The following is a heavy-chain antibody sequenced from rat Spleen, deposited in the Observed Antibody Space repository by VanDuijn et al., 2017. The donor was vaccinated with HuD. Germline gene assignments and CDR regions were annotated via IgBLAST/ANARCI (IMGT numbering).Heavy chain of an antibody. CDR1: GFIFSDYH. CDR3: ATGGLRRVYGYFDY. CDR2: ISPSGGST. J-gene: IGHJ2*01. D-gene: IGHD1-11*01. V-gene: IGHV5-27*01. Sequence: EVQLVESGGGLVQPGRSLKISCVGSGFIFSDYHLAWVRQAPTKGLEWVASISPSGGSTYYPDSVKGRFTISRDNAKSTQYLQMDSLRSEDTATYYCATGGLRRVYGYFDYWGQGVMVTVSS.